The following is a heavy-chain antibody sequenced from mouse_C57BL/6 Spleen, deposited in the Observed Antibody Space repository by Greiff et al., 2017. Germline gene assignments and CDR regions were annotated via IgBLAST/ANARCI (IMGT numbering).Heavy chain of an antibody. Sequence: VKLQQPGAELVKPGASVKLSCKASGYTFTSYWMHWVKQRPGQGLEWIGMIHPNSGSTNYNEKFKSKATLTVDKSSSTAYMQLSSLTSEDSAVYYCARNVARDAMDYWGQGTSVTVSS. J-gene: IGHJ4*01. CDR3: ARNVARDAMDY. V-gene: IGHV1-64*01. D-gene: IGHD1-1*01. CDR2: IHPNSGST. CDR1: GYTFTSYW.